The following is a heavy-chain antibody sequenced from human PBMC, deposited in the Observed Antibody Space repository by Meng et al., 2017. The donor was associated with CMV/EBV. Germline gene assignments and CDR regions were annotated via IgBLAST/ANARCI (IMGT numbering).Heavy chain of an antibody. CDR1: GFTFSSYS. Sequence: GESLKISCAASGFTFSSYSMNWVRQAPGKGLEWVSSISSSSSYIYYADSVKGRFTISRDNAKNSLSLQMNSLRAEDTAVYYCAREAGYSSSWYDGGGDYYYYYGMDVWGQGTTVTVSS. V-gene: IGHV3-21*01. J-gene: IGHJ6*02. D-gene: IGHD6-13*01. CDR3: AREAGYSSSWYDGGGDYYYYYGMDV. CDR2: ISSSSSYI.